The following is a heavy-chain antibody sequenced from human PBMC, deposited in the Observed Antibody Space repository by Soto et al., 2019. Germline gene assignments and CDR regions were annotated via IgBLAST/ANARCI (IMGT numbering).Heavy chain of an antibody. J-gene: IGHJ4*02. CDR2: INHSGGT. CDR3: ALTVVAAYQFDY. Sequence: SETLSLTCAVYGGSFSGYYWSWIRQPPGKGLEWIGEINHSGGTNYNPSLKSRVTISVDTSKNQFSLKLSSVTAADTAVYYCALTVVAAYQFDYWGQGTLVTVSS. CDR1: GGSFSGYY. D-gene: IGHD2-15*01. V-gene: IGHV4-34*01.